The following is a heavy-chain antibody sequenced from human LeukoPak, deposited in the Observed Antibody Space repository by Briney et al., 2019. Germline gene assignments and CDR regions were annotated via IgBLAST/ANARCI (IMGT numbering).Heavy chain of an antibody. D-gene: IGHD4-23*01. CDR1: GFTFSSYA. V-gene: IGHV3-23*01. CDR2: ISGSGGST. Sequence: GGSLRLSCAACGFTFSSYAMSWLRQAAEEGVEWVSAISGSGGSTYYADSVKGRFTISRDNSKNTMYLQMNSLRAEDTAVYYCAKDRGDYGGRSASCFDYWGQGTLVTVSS. J-gene: IGHJ4*02. CDR3: AKDRGDYGGRSASCFDY.